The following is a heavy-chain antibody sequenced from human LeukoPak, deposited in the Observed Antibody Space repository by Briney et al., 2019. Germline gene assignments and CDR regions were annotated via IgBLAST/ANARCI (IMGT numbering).Heavy chain of an antibody. D-gene: IGHD3/OR15-3a*01. CDR1: GFTFSTYT. V-gene: IGHV3-48*01. Sequence: PGGSLRLSCAASGFTFSTYTMNWVRQAPGKGLEWVSYISTSGITRYYADSVMGRFTISRDNAKNSLYLQMNSLRAEDTAVYYCARGLGRTFDYWGQGTLVTVSS. CDR2: ISTSGITR. CDR3: ARGLGRTFDY. J-gene: IGHJ4*02.